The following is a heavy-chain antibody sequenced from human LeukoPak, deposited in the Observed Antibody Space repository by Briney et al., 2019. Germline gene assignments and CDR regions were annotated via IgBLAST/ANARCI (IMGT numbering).Heavy chain of an antibody. D-gene: IGHD3-10*02. Sequence: ASVKVSCKASGYIFTSYGISWVRQAPGQGLEWMGWISAYNGNTNYAQKLQGRVTMTTDTSTSTAYMELRSLRSDDTAVYYCASFVRGYYVMVFDYWGQGTLVTVSS. CDR2: ISAYNGNT. CDR3: ASFVRGYYVMVFDY. J-gene: IGHJ4*02. CDR1: GYIFTSYG. V-gene: IGHV1-18*01.